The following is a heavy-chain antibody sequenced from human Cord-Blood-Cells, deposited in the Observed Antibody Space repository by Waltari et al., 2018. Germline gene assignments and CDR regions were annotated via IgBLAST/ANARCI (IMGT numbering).Heavy chain of an antibody. J-gene: IGHJ3*02. CDR1: GGSISSRSYY. CDR2: IYYSGST. Sequence: QLQLQESGPGLVKPSETLSLTCTVSGGSISSRSYYWGWIRQPPGKGLEWIGSIYYSGSTYYNPSLKSRVTISVDTSKNQFSLKLSSVTAADTAVYYCARQRGWDAFDIWGQGTMVTVSS. V-gene: IGHV4-39*07. D-gene: IGHD1-26*01. CDR3: ARQRGWDAFDI.